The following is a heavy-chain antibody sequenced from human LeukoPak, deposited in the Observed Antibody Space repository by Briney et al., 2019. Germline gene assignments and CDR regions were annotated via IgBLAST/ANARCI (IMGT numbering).Heavy chain of an antibody. V-gene: IGHV3-30*02. CDR2: IRYDGSKK. Sequence: GGSLRLSCAASGFTFSSYGMHWVRQAPGKGLEWVALIRYDGSKKNYADSVKGRFTISRDNSKNTLYLQMNSLRAEDTAVYYCVKDVMGSWYDYFDYWGQGTLVTVSS. J-gene: IGHJ4*02. D-gene: IGHD3-10*01. CDR1: GFTFSSYG. CDR3: VKDVMGSWYDYFDY.